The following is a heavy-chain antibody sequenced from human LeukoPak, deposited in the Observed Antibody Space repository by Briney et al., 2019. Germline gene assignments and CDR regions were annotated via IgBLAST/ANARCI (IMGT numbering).Heavy chain of an antibody. CDR3: ARERWDDVFDI. CDR1: GGSISSGDYY. J-gene: IGHJ3*02. D-gene: IGHD1-26*01. V-gene: IGHV4-30-4*01. CDR2: IYYSGST. Sequence: PSETLSLTCSVSGGSISSGDYYWSWIRQPPGKGLEWIGYIYYSGSTYHNPSLKSRVTISEDTSKNQFSLKLSSVTAADTAVYYCARERWDDVFDIWGQGTMVTVSS.